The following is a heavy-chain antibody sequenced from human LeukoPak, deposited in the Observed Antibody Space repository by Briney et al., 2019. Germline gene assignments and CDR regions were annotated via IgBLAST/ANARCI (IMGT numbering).Heavy chain of an antibody. CDR1: GFTFSSYW. D-gene: IGHD3-22*01. J-gene: IGHJ4*02. CDR2: IKEDGGEG. CDR3: ASRPYDNSGYYYV. Sequence: GGSLGLSCAASGFTFSSYWVTWVRQAPGKGLEWVANIKEDGGEGHYVDSVRGRFTISRDNAKNSLYLQMSSLRAEDTAVYYCASRPYDNSGYYYVWGQGTLVTVSS. V-gene: IGHV3-7*01.